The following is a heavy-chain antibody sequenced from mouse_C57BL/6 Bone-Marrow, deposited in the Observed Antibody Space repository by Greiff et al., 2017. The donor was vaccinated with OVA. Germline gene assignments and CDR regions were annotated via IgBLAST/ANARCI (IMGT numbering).Heavy chain of an antibody. CDR1: GFSLSTSGMG. V-gene: IGHV8-12*01. D-gene: IGHD2-3*01. Sequence: QVQLQQSGPGILQSSQTLSLTCSFSGFSLSTSGMGVSWIRQPSGKGLEWLAHIYWDDDKRYNPSLKSRHTISKDTSRNQVFLKITSVDTADTATYYCARTPDGYYVVFDYWGQGTTLTVSS. CDR3: ARTPDGYYVVFDY. J-gene: IGHJ2*01. CDR2: IYWDDDK.